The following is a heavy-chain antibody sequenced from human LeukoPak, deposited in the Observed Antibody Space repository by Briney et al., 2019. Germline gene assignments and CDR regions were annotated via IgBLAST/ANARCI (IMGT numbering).Heavy chain of an antibody. J-gene: IGHJ4*02. V-gene: IGHV3-7*01. Sequence: GGSLRLSCAASGFTLISYWMTWVCQAPGKGLEWVANIKQDGSERYYVDSVKGRFTISRDNAKNSLYLQMNSLRAEDTAVYYCARESFAARWDWGQGTLVTVSS. CDR2: IKQDGSER. CDR3: ARESFAARWD. D-gene: IGHD6-6*01. CDR1: GFTLISYW.